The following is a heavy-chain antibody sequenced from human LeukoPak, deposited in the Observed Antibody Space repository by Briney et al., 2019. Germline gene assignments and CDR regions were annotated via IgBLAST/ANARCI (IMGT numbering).Heavy chain of an antibody. Sequence: ASVKVSCKASGYTFTSYAMHWVRQAPGQRLEWMGWINAGNGNTKYSQKFQVRVTITRDTYASTAYMELSSLRSEDTAVYYCARRHSSGWLRFDYWGQGTLVTVSS. J-gene: IGHJ4*02. D-gene: IGHD6-19*01. CDR1: GYTFTSYA. CDR2: INAGNGNT. CDR3: ARRHSSGWLRFDY. V-gene: IGHV1-3*01.